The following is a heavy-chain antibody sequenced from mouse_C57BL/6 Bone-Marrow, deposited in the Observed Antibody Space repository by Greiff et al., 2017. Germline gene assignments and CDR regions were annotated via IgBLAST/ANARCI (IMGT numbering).Heavy chain of an antibody. CDR3: AREGRGSSWGLAY. CDR1: GYTFTSYG. D-gene: IGHD1-1*01. V-gene: IGHV1-81*01. Sequence: VKLLESGAELARPGASVKLSCKASGYTFTSYGISWVKQRTGQGLEWIGEIYPRSGNTYYNEKFKGKATLTADKSSSTAYMELRSLTSEDSAVYFCAREGRGSSWGLAYWGQGTLVTVSA. CDR2: IYPRSGNT. J-gene: IGHJ3*01.